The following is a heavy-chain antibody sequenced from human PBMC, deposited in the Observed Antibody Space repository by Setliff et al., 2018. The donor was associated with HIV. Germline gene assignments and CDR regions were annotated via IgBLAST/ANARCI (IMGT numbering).Heavy chain of an antibody. D-gene: IGHD1-26*01. Sequence: ASVKVSCKASGYTFTSYGISWVRQAPGKGLEWMGGFDPEDAETIYAQNFQGRVTMTEDTSTDTAYMELSSLRPEDTAFYYCIKDGTPIGRYYQYFHVWGEGVMVTVSS. J-gene: IGHJ6*04. CDR1: GYTFTSYG. V-gene: IGHV1-24*01. CDR3: IKDGTPIGRYYQYFHV. CDR2: FDPEDAET.